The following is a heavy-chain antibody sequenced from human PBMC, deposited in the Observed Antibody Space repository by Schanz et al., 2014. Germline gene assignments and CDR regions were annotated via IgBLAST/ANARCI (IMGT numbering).Heavy chain of an antibody. V-gene: IGHV4-4*02. J-gene: IGHJ5*02. D-gene: IGHD6-19*01. CDR1: GASISSSNW. Sequence: QVQLQESGPGLVKPSETLSLTCAVSGASISSSNWWSWVRQPPGKGLEWIAEINHGGSTNYNPSLKSRVTISVDKPKTQFSLKVTSMTAADTAVYYCARGHRPHGITVAARGFDPWGQGTLVTVSS. CDR2: INHGGST. CDR3: ARGHRPHGITVAARGFDP.